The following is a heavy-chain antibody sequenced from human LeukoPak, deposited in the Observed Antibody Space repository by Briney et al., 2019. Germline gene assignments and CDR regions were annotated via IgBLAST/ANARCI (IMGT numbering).Heavy chain of an antibody. J-gene: IGHJ4*02. CDR1: GYTLTELS. V-gene: IGHV1-24*01. D-gene: IGHD3-22*01. CDR3: ATGYYYDSSGYYYAFDY. Sequence: GASVKVSCKVSGYTLTELSMHWVRQAPGKGLEWMGGFDPEDGETIYAQKFQGRVTMTEDTSTDTAYMELSSLRSEDTAAYYCATGYYYDSSGYYYAFDYWGQGTLVTVSS. CDR2: FDPEDGET.